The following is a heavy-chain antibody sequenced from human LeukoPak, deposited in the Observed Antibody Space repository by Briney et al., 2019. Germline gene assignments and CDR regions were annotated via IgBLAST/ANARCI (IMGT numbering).Heavy chain of an antibody. CDR2: IIPNSGGA. CDR1: GYTFTGYY. D-gene: IGHD5/OR15-5a*01. J-gene: IGHJ4*02. Sequence: ASVTVSCKSSGYTFTGYYMHRVRQAPGQGIEWMGWIIPNSGGANYAQKFQGRVTMTRDTSISTAYMQLSSLRSDDTAVYYCARDKSTTRHFDYWGQATLVTVSS. CDR3: ARDKSTTRHFDY. V-gene: IGHV1-2*02.